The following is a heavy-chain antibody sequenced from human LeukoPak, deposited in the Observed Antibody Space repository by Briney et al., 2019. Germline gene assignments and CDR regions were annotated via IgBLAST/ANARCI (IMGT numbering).Heavy chain of an antibody. CDR3: ARRAYCGGDCYPFDY. J-gene: IGHJ4*02. Sequence: GESLKISCKGSGYSFTSYWIGWVRQIPGKGLEWMGIIYPGDSDTRYSPSFQGQVTISADKSISTAYLQWSSLKASDTAMYYCARRAYCGGDCYPFDYWGQGTLVTVSS. V-gene: IGHV5-51*01. D-gene: IGHD2-21*02. CDR2: IYPGDSDT. CDR1: GYSFTSYW.